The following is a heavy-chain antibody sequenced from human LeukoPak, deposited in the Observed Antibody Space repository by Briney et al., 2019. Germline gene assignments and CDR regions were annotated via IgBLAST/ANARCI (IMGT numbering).Heavy chain of an antibody. V-gene: IGHV3-30*18. CDR3: AKDSDIAVAGSDDALDI. D-gene: IGHD6-19*01. CDR2: ISFDGSIE. Sequence: GGSLRLSCAASGFTFSSYGMHWVRQTPGKGLEWVALISFDGSIEYYVDSVKGRFTISRDNSKNTLFLQMNSLRPEDTAVYYCAKDSDIAVAGSDDALDIWGQGTMVTVSS. J-gene: IGHJ3*02. CDR1: GFTFSSYG.